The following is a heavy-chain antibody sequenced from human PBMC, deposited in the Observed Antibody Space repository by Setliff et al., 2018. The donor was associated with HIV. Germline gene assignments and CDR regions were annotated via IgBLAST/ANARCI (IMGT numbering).Heavy chain of an antibody. V-gene: IGHV4-4*09. D-gene: IGHD1-26*01. CDR2: IHTSGST. J-gene: IGHJ6*03. CDR3: ARIVRWELVATSTFFYYYMDV. Sequence: KPSETLSLTCTVSGGSISSYYWSWIRQPPGKGLEWIGQIHTSGSTNYNPSLESRVTISADTSKNQFSLKLTSVNAADTGVYYCARIVRWELVATSTFFYYYMDVWGKGTTVTVS. CDR1: GGSISSYY.